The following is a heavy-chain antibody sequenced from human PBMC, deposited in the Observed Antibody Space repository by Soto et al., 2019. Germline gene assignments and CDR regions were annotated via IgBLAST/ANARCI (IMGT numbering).Heavy chain of an antibody. CDR2: TYHSGNP. V-gene: IGHV4-30-2*01. CDR1: GLTISTGRYP. Sequence: SQTLSRPYDVSGLTISTGRYPWPWIPQPPRQALEWIGHTYHSGNPYYNPSLKSRVTISVDMSKNQFSLKLNSVTAADTAVYYCASLFTHIAVAGSPPPCYWSQGTLVTVSS. J-gene: IGHJ4*02. D-gene: IGHD6-19*01. CDR3: ASLFTHIAVAGSPPPCY.